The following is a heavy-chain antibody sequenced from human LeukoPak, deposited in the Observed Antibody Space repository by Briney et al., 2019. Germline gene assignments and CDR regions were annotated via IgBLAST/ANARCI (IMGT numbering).Heavy chain of an antibody. CDR3: ARESVDFWSGYRIFDY. CDR1: GGSISSYY. V-gene: IGHV4-59*01. D-gene: IGHD3-3*01. Sequence: SETLSLTCTVYGGSISSYYWSWIRQPPGKGLEWIGYIYYSGSTNYNPSLKSRVTISVDTSKNQFSLKLSSVTAADTAVYYCARESVDFWSGYRIFDYWGQGTLVTVSS. J-gene: IGHJ4*02. CDR2: IYYSGST.